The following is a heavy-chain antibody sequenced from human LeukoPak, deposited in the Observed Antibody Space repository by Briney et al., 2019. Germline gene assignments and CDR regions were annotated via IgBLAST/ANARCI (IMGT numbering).Heavy chain of an antibody. CDR1: GFTFTTYS. V-gene: IGHV3-21*01. CDR3: ARYTSNVVGKRHYFDY. D-gene: IGHD1-26*01. CDR2: ISSGSSAI. Sequence: PGGSLRLSCEASGFTFTTYSMTWVRQAPGKGLEWVSIISSGSSAIFSADALKGRFTISRDDAKNLLYLDMNSLRAEDTAVYYCARYTSNVVGKRHYFDYWGQGTLVTVSS. J-gene: IGHJ4*02.